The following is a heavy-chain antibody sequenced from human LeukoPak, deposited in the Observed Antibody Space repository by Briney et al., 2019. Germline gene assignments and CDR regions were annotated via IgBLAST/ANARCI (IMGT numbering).Heavy chain of an antibody. D-gene: IGHD4/OR15-4a*01. V-gene: IGHV3-23*01. J-gene: IGHJ4*02. CDR2: ISGSGGST. CDR3: ARRAGAYSHPYDY. CDR1: GFTFSSYA. Sequence: PRGSLRLSCAASGFTFSSYAMSWVRQAPGEGLEWVSAISGSGGSTYYADSVKGRFTISRDNSKNTLYLQMNSLRAEDTAVYYCARRAGAYSHPYDYWGQGTLVTVSS.